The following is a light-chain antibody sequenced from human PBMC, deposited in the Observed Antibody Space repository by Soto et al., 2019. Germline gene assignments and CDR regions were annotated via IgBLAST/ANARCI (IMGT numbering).Light chain of an antibody. CDR1: SSDVGAYNY. Sequence: QSVLTQPASVSGSPGQSITISCTGTSSDVGAYNYVSWYQQHPGTAPTLMIYEVSNRPSGVSDRFSGSKSGTSATLGITGFQTGDEADYYCGSWDSSLSAYVFGTGTKLTVL. CDR2: EVS. CDR3: GSWDSSLSAYV. J-gene: IGLJ1*01. V-gene: IGLV2-14*01.